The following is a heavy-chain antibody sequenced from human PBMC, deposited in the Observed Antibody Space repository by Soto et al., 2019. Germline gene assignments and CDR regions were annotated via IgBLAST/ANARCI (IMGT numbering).Heavy chain of an antibody. V-gene: IGHV4-30-2*01. CDR2: IYHSGST. J-gene: IGHJ5*02. Sequence: SETLSLTCAVSGGSISSGGYSWSWIRQPPGKGLEWIGYIYHSGSTYYNPSLKSRVTISVDRSKNQFSLKLSSVTAADTAVYYCARDERDYDSSGYYYWLDPWGQGTLVTV. CDR3: ARDERDYDSSGYYYWLDP. CDR1: GGSISSGGYS. D-gene: IGHD3-22*01.